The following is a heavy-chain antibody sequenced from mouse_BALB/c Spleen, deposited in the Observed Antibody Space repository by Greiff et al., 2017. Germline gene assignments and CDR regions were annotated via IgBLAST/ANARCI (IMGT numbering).Heavy chain of an antibody. J-gene: IGHJ4*01. CDR1: GFSLSTSGMG. Sequence: QVQLKESGPGILQHSQTLSLTCSFSGFSLSTSGMGVSWIRQPSGKGLEWLAHIYWDDDKRYNPSLKSRLTISKDTSSNQVFLKITSVDTADTATYYCARREGDYYAMDYWGQGTSVTVSS. CDR2: IYWDDDK. V-gene: IGHV8-12*01. CDR3: ARREGDYYAMDY.